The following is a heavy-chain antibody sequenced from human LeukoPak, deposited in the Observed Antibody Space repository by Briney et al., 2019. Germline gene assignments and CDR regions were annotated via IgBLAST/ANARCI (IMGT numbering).Heavy chain of an antibody. J-gene: IGHJ5*02. V-gene: IGHV4-30-4*01. CDR2: IYYSGTT. CDR1: GGSINSGDYY. D-gene: IGHD2-2*02. Sequence: PSQTLSLTCTVSGGSINSGDYYWSWIRQPPGKGLEWIGYIYYSGTTYYNPSLKSRVSISVDTSKNQFSLKLTSVTAADTAVYYCARVRYCSSPTCYTDTWFDPWGQGTLVTVSS. CDR3: ARVRYCSSPTCYTDTWFDP.